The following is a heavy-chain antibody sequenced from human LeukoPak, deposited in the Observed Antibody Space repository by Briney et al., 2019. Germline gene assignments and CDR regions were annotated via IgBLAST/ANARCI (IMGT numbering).Heavy chain of an antibody. D-gene: IGHD3-10*01. CDR1: GGSISSSSYY. Sequence: SETLSLTCTVSGGSISSSSYYWGWIRQPPGKGLEWIGSLYYSGNTYYNPSLKSRVTISVDTSKNQFSLKLRSVTAADTAVYYCARGLGVRGVRFDPWGQGTLVTVSS. CDR3: ARGLGVRGVRFDP. CDR2: LYYSGNT. J-gene: IGHJ5*02. V-gene: IGHV4-39*01.